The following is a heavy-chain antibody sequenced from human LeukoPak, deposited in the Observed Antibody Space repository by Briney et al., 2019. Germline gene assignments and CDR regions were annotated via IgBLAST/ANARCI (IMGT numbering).Heavy chain of an antibody. CDR3: ARGHFYDSSGYFD. V-gene: IGHV4-59*11. Sequence: SETLSLTCTVSVGSISSHYWSWIRQPPGKGLEWIGYIYYSGSTNYNPSLKSRVTISVDTSKNQFSLKLSSVTAADTAVYYCARGHFYDSSGYFDWGQGTLVTVSS. J-gene: IGHJ4*02. D-gene: IGHD3-22*01. CDR2: IYYSGST. CDR1: VGSISSHY.